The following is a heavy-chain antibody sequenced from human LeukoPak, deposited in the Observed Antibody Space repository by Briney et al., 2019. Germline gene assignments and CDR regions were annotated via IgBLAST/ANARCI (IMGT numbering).Heavy chain of an antibody. V-gene: IGHV3-7*01. CDR2: IHKDGSEE. CDR3: ARLHYDFVWGIFDY. D-gene: IGHD3-16*01. CDR1: GFTFSRHW. J-gene: IGHJ4*02. Sequence: GGSLRLSCAASGFTFSRHWMTWVRQAPGKGLEWVASIHKDGSEEYYVDSVKGRFTIFRDNAESSLHLQMNSLRAEDTAVYYCARLHYDFVWGIFDYWGQGTLVTVSS.